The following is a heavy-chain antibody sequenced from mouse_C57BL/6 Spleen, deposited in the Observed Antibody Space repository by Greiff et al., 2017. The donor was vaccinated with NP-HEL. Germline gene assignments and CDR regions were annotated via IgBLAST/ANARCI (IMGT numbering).Heavy chain of an antibody. CDR2: IYPGSGNT. V-gene: IGHV1-66*01. Sequence: LQESGPELVKPGASVKISCKASGYSFTSYYIHWVKQRPGQGLEWIGWIYPGSGNTKYNEKFKGKATLTADTSSSTAYMQLSSLTSEDSAVYYCAREVRGYAMDYWGQGTSVTVSS. CDR1: GYSFTSYY. J-gene: IGHJ4*01. D-gene: IGHD2-2*01. CDR3: AREVRGYAMDY.